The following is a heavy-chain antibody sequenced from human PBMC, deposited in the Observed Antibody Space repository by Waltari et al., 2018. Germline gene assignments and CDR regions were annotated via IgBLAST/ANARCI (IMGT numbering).Heavy chain of an antibody. J-gene: IGHJ6*02. CDR2: IRSSGSPI. V-gene: IGHV3-48*03. D-gene: IGHD4-4*01. CDR3: ARCDYRQVGYGMDV. CDR1: GFALSSYE. Sequence: DVQLVESGGDLVQPGGALRLSCSASGFALSSYEMNWVRQAPWKGLVSIAYIRSSGSPIHSSDSVKGRFTISRDSANNSLYLQMNSLTVADTAVYFCARCDYRQVGYGMDVWGQGTTVTVSS.